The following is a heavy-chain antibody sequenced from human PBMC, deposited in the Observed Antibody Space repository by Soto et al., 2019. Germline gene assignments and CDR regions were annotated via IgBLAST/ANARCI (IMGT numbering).Heavy chain of an antibody. CDR1: GFTFSSYG. Sequence: QVQLVESGGGMVQPGRSLRLSCAASGFTFSSYGMHWVRQAPGKGLEWVAVISYDGSNKYYADSVKGRFTISRDNSKNTLYLQMNSLRAEDTAVYYCAKGGRWLQYSYYFDYWGQGTLVTVSS. J-gene: IGHJ4*02. V-gene: IGHV3-30*18. D-gene: IGHD3-16*01. CDR2: ISYDGSNK. CDR3: AKGGRWLQYSYYFDY.